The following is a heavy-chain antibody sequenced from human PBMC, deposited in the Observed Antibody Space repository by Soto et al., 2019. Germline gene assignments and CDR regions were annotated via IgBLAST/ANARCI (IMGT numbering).Heavy chain of an antibody. V-gene: IGHV4-4*02. CDR1: GGSINSVNW. CDR3: ARHGHNIYGFDV. Sequence: QVQPQESGPGLVKPSDTLSLTCAVSGGSINSVNWWSWVHQSPGKGLEWIGEMHPAGSTNYNPSLKSRVTVSMDKSRNQFSLKMSSVTAADTAVYFCARHGHNIYGFDVWGRGTTVTVSS. J-gene: IGHJ6*01. D-gene: IGHD1-1*01. CDR2: MHPAGST.